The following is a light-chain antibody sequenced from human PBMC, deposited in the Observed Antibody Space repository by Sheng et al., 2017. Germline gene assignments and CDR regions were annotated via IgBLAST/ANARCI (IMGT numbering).Light chain of an antibody. CDR1: QDISNY. V-gene: IGKV1-33*01. J-gene: IGKJ5*01. Sequence: DIQMTQSPSSLSASVGDRVTITCQASQDISNYLNWYQQKPGKAPKLLIYDASNLETGVPSRFSGSGSGTDFTFTTQQPRSLEGILSTYYCQQYDNLPSTFRRGRRLE. CDR2: DAS. CDR3: QQYDNLPST.